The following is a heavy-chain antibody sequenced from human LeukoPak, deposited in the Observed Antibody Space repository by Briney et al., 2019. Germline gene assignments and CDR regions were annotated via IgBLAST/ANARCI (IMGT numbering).Heavy chain of an antibody. Sequence: SKTLSLTCSVSGGSINSYYWNWIRQAPGQGLEWIGYIYDIGNTNYNPSPQRRVTISADTTKSHFFLILISLTAADTAAYYCASAPGQDLIPRGFDFWGQGALVTVSS. V-gene: IGHV4-4*08. CDR3: ASAPGQDLIPRGFDF. CDR2: IYDIGNT. D-gene: IGHD2-21*01. CDR1: GGSINSYY. J-gene: IGHJ4*02.